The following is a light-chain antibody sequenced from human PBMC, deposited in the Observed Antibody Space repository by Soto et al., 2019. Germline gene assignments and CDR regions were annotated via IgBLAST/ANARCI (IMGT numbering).Light chain of an antibody. Sequence: QSVLTQPASVSGSPGQSVTISCTGTSSDVGGYNHVSWYQQYPGKAPKLTIYDVSNRPSGVSNRFSGSKSGNTASLTISGLQAEDEADYYCNTFTSSTTYVFGTGTKVTVL. CDR1: SSDVGGYNH. CDR2: DVS. J-gene: IGLJ1*01. CDR3: NTFTSSTTYV. V-gene: IGLV2-14*01.